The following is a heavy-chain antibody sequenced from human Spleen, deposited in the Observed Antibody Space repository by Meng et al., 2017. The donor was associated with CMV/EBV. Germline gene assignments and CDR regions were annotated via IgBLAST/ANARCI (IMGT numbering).Heavy chain of an antibody. Sequence: VHLVASGGGLVKPGGSLRLSCAASGFTFSDYYMSWIRQAPGKGLEWVSYISSSSSYTNYADSVKGRFTISRDNAKNSLYLQMNSLRAEDTAVYYCARNDYGALEAPNYFDYWGQGTLVTASS. CDR2: ISSSSSYT. CDR1: GFTFSDYY. D-gene: IGHD4-17*01. V-gene: IGHV3-11*05. J-gene: IGHJ4*02. CDR3: ARNDYGALEAPNYFDY.